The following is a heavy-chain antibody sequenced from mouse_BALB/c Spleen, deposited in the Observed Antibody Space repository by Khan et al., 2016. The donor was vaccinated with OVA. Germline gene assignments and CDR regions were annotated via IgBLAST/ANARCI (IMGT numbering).Heavy chain of an antibody. CDR2: IWGGGGT. CDR3: ARAYYRYDGYYAMDY. CDR1: GFSLSRYN. D-gene: IGHD2-14*01. Sequence: QVQLKESGPGLVAPSQSLSITCTVSGFSLSRYNIHWVRQPPGKGLEWLGMIWGGGGTDYNSTLKSRPSISKDNSKSQVFLKMNSLQTDDSAMYYCARAYYRYDGYYAMDYWGQGTSVPVSS. J-gene: IGHJ4*01. V-gene: IGHV2-6-4*01.